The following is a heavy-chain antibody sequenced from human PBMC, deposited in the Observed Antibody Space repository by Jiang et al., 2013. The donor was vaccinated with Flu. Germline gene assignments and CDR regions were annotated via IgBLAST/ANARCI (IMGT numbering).Heavy chain of an antibody. D-gene: IGHD5-18*01. Sequence: KPTQTLTLTCSISGFSLSTFRVGVNWIPSAPRGALEWLARIDWDDDKYYSTSLRTRLTISKDTSKNXVVIEMTNMDSVDTGTYYCARTHRVTTEPSTGYSFGMDVWGKGATVTVSS. V-gene: IGHV2-70*11. CDR1: GFSLSTFRVG. CDR3: ARTHRVTTEPSTGYSFGMDV. J-gene: IGHJ6*04. CDR2: IDWDDDK.